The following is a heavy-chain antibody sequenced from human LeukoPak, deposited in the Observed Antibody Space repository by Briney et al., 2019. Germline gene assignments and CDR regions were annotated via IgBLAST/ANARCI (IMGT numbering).Heavy chain of an antibody. Sequence: PGGSLRLSCAASGFTFSRYTFRTHAMSWARQAPGKGRDWVSAVSCSGDSTYYADSVKGRFTISRDNSKNTLYLQMNGLRAEDTAVYYCAKGVEDSGIYYYYYMDVWGKGTTVTVSS. V-gene: IGHV3-23*01. CDR3: AKGVEDSGIYYYYYMDV. CDR1: GFTFSRYTFRTHA. D-gene: IGHD2-15*01. CDR2: VSCSGDST. J-gene: IGHJ6*03.